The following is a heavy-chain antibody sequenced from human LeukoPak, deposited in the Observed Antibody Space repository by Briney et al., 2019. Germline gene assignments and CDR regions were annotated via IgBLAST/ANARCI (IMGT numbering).Heavy chain of an antibody. V-gene: IGHV4-38-2*02. CDR3: ARVLYYYGSASPYYFDH. CDR2: IYYSGSI. CDR1: GYSISSGCY. J-gene: IGHJ4*02. Sequence: SETLSLTCTVSGYSISSGCYWGWIRQPPGKGLEWIGSIYYSGSIYYNTALKSRVTISLDTSKNQFSLRLNSVTAADTAVYYCARVLYYYGSASPYYFDHWGQGSLVTVSS. D-gene: IGHD3-10*01.